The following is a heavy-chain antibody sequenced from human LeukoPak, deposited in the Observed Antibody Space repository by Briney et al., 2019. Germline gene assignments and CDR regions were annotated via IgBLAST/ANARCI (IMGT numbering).Heavy chain of an antibody. D-gene: IGHD6-13*01. Sequence: SETLSLTCTVSGGSISGYFWSWIRQPPGKGLEWIGYIYYSGSTNYNPSLKSRVTISVDTSKNQFSLKLSSVTAADTAVYYCARSITSSWYGDFQHWGQGTLVTVSS. J-gene: IGHJ1*01. CDR3: ARSITSSWYGDFQH. V-gene: IGHV4-59*01. CDR2: IYYSGST. CDR1: GGSISGYF.